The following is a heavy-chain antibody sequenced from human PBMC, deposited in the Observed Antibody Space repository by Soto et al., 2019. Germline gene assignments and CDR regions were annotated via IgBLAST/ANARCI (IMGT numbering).Heavy chain of an antibody. CDR2: INHSGST. D-gene: IGHD3-22*01. V-gene: IGHV4-34*01. Sequence: PSETLSLTCAVYGGSFSGYYWSWIRQPPGKGLEWIGEINHSGSTNYNPSLKSRVTISVDTSKNQFTLKLSSVTAADTAVYYCARVRYYLTMTIDYWGQGTLVTVSS. J-gene: IGHJ4*02. CDR1: GGSFSGYY. CDR3: ARVRYYLTMTIDY.